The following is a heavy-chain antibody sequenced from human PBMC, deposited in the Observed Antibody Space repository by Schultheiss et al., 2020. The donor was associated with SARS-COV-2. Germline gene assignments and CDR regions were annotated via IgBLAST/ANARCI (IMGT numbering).Heavy chain of an antibody. D-gene: IGHD3-22*01. CDR1: GGSISSYY. CDR3: ARSSGYNDY. J-gene: IGHJ4*02. CDR2: IYHSGST. V-gene: IGHV4-59*12. Sequence: SETLSLTCTVSGGSISSYYWSWIRQPPGKGLEWIGEIYHSGSTNYNPSLKSRVTISVDKSKNQFSLRLNSVTAADTAVYFCARSSGYNDYWGQGTLVTVSS.